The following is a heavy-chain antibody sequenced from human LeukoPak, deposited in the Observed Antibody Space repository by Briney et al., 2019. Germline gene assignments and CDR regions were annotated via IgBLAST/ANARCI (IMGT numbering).Heavy chain of an antibody. CDR3: ARPGGSGKTFDY. Sequence: GGSLRLSCAASGFTFSSYGMSWVRQAPGKGLEWVSAISGSGGSTYYADSVKGRFTISRDNAKNSLYLQMNSLRAEDTALYYCARPGGSGKTFDYWGQGTLVTVSS. CDR2: ISGSGGST. J-gene: IGHJ4*02. CDR1: GFTFSSYG. V-gene: IGHV3-23*01. D-gene: IGHD3-10*01.